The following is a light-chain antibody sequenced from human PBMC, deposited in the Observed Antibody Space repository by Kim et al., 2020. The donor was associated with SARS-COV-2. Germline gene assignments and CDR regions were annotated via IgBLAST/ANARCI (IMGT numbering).Light chain of an antibody. Sequence: QSALTQPPSASGSPVQSVTISCTGTSSDVGGYNYVSWYQHHPGKAPKLMIYEVNKRPSGVPDRFSGSKSGNTASLTVSGLQTEDEADYYCSSYAGSNTFVFGTGTKVTVL. CDR1: SSDVGGYNY. CDR2: EVN. CDR3: SSYAGSNTFV. V-gene: IGLV2-8*01. J-gene: IGLJ1*01.